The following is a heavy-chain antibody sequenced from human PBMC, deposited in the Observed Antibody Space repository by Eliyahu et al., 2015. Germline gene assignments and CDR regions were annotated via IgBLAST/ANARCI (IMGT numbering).Heavy chain of an antibody. Sequence: QVQLQESGPGLVKPSQTLSLXCXVSGXSXGSGSYFWXWLRQPAGKGLECVGXIYTSGGTNYKTSLKGRITISLDTSKNQFSLKLTSVSPADTAMYYCARDSDYSYIDSWGQGTLVTVSS. V-gene: IGHV4-61*02. J-gene: IGHJ4*02. D-gene: IGHD3-16*01. CDR1: GXSXGSGSYF. CDR2: IYTSGGT. CDR3: ARDSDYSYIDS.